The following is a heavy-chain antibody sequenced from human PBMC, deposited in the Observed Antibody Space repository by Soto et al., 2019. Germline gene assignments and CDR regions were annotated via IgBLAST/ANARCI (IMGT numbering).Heavy chain of an antibody. CDR3: SRSLNS. V-gene: IGHV3-7*01. CDR2: INQDGSEK. Sequence: GGSLRLSCAASGFTFSTYAMSWVRQTPGKGLEWVANINQDGSEKNYVDSVKGRFTISRDNAGNSLYLQMSRLTAEDSALYYCSRSLNSWGQGTLVTVSS. CDR1: GFTFSTYA. J-gene: IGHJ4*02.